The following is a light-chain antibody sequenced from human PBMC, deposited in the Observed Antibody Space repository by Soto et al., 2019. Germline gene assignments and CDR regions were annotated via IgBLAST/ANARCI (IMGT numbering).Light chain of an antibody. CDR1: QDIRND. V-gene: IGKV1-6*01. CDR2: AAS. J-gene: IGKJ1*01. Sequence: AIQMTQSPSSLSASVGDRVTLTCRASQDIRNDLGWYQQKPGMAPRFLIYAASNLQSGVPSRFSGSGSGTDFTLTISSLQPEDFATYYCVQHYNYPPRFGQGTKV. CDR3: VQHYNYPPR.